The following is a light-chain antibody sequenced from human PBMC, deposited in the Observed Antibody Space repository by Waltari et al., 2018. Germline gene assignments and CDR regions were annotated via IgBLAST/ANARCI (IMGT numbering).Light chain of an antibody. CDR2: AAS. Sequence: DIQMTQSPSSLSASVGDRVTITCRASQGISNSLAWYQQKPGKAPKLLLYAASRLESGVPSRFSGSGSGTDYTLTISSLQPEDFATYYCKQYYSTPDLTFGGGTKVEIK. V-gene: IGKV1-NL1*01. CDR3: KQYYSTPDLT. J-gene: IGKJ4*01. CDR1: QGISNS.